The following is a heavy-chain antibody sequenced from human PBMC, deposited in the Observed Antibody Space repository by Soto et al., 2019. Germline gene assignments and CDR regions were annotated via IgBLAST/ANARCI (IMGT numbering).Heavy chain of an antibody. J-gene: IGHJ4*02. D-gene: IGHD3-9*01. Sequence: GGSLRLSCAASGFPFSSFAMNWVRQAPGKGLEWVSAISGSGGSTYYADSVKGRFTISRDNSKNTLYLQMNSLRAEDTAVYYCAKDLALGLRYFDWSTSPIDYWGQGTLVTVSS. V-gene: IGHV3-23*01. CDR3: AKDLALGLRYFDWSTSPIDY. CDR1: GFPFSSFA. CDR2: ISGSGGST.